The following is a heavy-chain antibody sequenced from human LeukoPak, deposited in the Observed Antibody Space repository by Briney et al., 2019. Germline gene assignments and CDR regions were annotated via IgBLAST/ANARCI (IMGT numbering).Heavy chain of an antibody. Sequence: GESLKISCKGSGYSFTSYWIGWVRQMPGKGLEWMGIIYPGDSDTRYSPSFQGQVTISANKSISTAYLQWSSLKASDTAMYYCARLSRLTGTTSYFDYWGQGTLVTVSS. J-gene: IGHJ4*02. CDR1: GYSFTSYW. V-gene: IGHV5-51*01. D-gene: IGHD1-7*01. CDR3: ARLSRLTGTTSYFDY. CDR2: IYPGDSDT.